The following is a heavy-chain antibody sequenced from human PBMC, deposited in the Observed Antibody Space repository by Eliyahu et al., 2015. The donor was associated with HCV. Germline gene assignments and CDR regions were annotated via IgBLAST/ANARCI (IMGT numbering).Heavy chain of an antibody. Sequence: QVTLKESGPVLVKPTETLTLTCTVSGFSLSNARVGVNWIRQPPGKALEWLAHIFSNDEKSYNTSLKSRLTISKDTSKSQVVLTMTNMDPVDTATYYCARVLKGSYPYYFDYWGQGTLVTVSS. CDR2: IFSNDEK. CDR1: GFSLSNARVG. V-gene: IGHV2-26*01. J-gene: IGHJ4*02. CDR3: ARVLKGSYPYYFDY. D-gene: IGHD3-10*01.